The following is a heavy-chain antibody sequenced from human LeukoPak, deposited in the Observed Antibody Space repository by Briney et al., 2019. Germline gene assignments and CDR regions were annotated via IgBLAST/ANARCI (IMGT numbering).Heavy chain of an antibody. CDR1: GYTFTGYY. Sequence: ASVKVSCKASGYTFTGYYTHWVRQAPGQGLGWMGWINPNSGGTNYAQKFQGRVTMTRDTSISTAYMELSRLRSDDSAVYYCARVDATSLDYWGQGTLVTVSS. CDR2: INPNSGGT. V-gene: IGHV1-2*02. D-gene: IGHD1-26*01. J-gene: IGHJ4*02. CDR3: ARVDATSLDY.